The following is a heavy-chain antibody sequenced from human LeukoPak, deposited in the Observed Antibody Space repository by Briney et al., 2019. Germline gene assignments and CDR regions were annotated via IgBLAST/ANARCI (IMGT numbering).Heavy chain of an antibody. J-gene: IGHJ4*02. CDR1: GYTFTGYY. CDR3: ARGVYQGDYFDY. CDR2: INPNSGGT. V-gene: IGHV1-2*06. Sequence: ASVKVSCKASGYTFTGYYMHWVRQAPGQGLEWMGRINPNSGGTNYAQKFQGRVTMTRDTSISTAYMELSGLRSDDTAVYYCARGVYQGDYFDYWGQGTLVTVSS. D-gene: IGHD6-6*01.